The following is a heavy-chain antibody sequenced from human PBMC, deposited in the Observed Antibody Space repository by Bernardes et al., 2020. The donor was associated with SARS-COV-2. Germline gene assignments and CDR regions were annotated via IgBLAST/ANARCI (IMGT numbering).Heavy chain of an antibody. J-gene: IGHJ6*02. CDR1: GGSISSSNYY. D-gene: IGHD2-21*01. V-gene: IGHV4-39*01. Sequence: SETRSLTCTVSGGSISSSNYYWGWNRQPPGKGREWIGSIYSSGSSHHNPSLQSRVRASVDPSKNQISLRLSFVTAADTAVYYCAGSSCGIDCYIGGLRSWDYGMDVWGQGTTVTVSS. CDR2: IYSSGSS. CDR3: AGSSCGIDCYIGGLRSWDYGMDV.